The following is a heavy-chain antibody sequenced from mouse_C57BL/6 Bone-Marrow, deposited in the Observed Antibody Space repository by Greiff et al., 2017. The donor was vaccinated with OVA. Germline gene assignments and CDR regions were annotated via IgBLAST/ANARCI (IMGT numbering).Heavy chain of an antibody. V-gene: IGHV1-22*01. CDR3: ARWRDGYPRAMDY. D-gene: IGHD2-3*01. CDR2: INPNNGGT. CDR1: GYTFTDYN. J-gene: IGHJ4*01. Sequence: VQLQQSGPELVKPGASVKMSCKASGYTFTDYNMHWVKQSHGKSLEWIGYINPNNGGTSYNQKFKGKATLTVNKSSSTAYMELRSLTSEDSAVYYCARWRDGYPRAMDYWGQGTSVTVSS.